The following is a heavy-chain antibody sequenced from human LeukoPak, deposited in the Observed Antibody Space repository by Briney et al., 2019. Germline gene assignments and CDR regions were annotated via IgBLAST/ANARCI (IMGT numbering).Heavy chain of an antibody. D-gene: IGHD6-19*01. J-gene: IGHJ4*02. CDR3: ASSLGSGWFDY. CDR1: GGSISSYY. V-gene: IGHV4-4*07. CDR2: LHTSGST. Sequence: TSETLSLTCTVSGGSISSYYWSWIRQPAGEGLEWIGRLHTSGSTHYNPSLKSRVTMSVDTSKNQFSLKLSSVTAADTAVYYCASSLGSGWFDYWGQGTLVTVSS.